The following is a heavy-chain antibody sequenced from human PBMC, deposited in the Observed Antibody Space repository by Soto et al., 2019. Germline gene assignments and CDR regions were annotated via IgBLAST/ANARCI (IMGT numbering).Heavy chain of an antibody. D-gene: IGHD5-18*01. J-gene: IGHJ4*02. CDR3: AREDTVMLANYFDN. V-gene: IGHV3-33*01. Sequence: GGSLRLSCAASGFIFSSYGMNWVRQAPGKGLEWVAVIRYDGNNKYYADSVKGRFTISRDNSKNTLYLQMNSLRAEDTAVYYCAREDTVMLANYFDNWGQGTLVTVSS. CDR1: GFIFSSYG. CDR2: IRYDGNNK.